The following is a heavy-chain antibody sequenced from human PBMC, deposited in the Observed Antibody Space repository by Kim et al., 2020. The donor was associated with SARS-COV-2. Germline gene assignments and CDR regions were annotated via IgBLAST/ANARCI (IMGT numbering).Heavy chain of an antibody. CDR1: GFTFSSYA. V-gene: IGHV3-33*06. Sequence: GRSLRLSCAASGFTFSSYAMHWVRQAPGKGLEWVAVIWYDGSNKYYADSVKGRFTISRDNSTKTLYLQMNSLRAEDTAVYYCAKDRVTGTIDYCVQGTL. CDR2: IWYDGSNK. CDR3: AKDRVTGTIDY. D-gene: IGHD1-20*01. J-gene: IGHJ4*02.